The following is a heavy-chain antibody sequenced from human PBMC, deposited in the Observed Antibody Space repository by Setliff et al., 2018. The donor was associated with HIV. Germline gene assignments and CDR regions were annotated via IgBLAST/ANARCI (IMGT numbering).Heavy chain of an antibody. J-gene: IGHJ6*02. V-gene: IGHV4-61*09. D-gene: IGHD3-3*01. CDR1: GGSINSGSYY. CDR3: ARDNHYNFWSGYWGMDV. CDR2: IYTSGST. Sequence: PSETLSLTCTVSGGSINSGSYYWTWIRQPAGKGLEWIGHIYTSGSTNYNPSLQSRVTMSVDTSKNQFSLRLSSVTAADTAVYYCARDNHYNFWSGYWGMDVWGQGTTVTVSS.